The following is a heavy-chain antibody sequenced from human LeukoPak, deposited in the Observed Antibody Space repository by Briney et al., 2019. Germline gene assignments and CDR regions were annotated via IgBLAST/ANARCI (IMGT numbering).Heavy chain of an antibody. V-gene: IGHV3-21*01. CDR3: ARSEGYCSSASCDAYYYYMDV. D-gene: IGHD2-2*01. J-gene: IGHJ6*03. CDR2: ISTGSSYI. CDR1: GFTFSSFS. Sequence: GGSLRLSCAASGFTFSSFSMNWVRQAPGRGLEWVSSISTGSSYINYADSVKGRFAISRDNAQNSLYLQMTSLRAEDTAVYYCARSEGYCSSASCDAYYYYMDVWGKGTTVTVFS.